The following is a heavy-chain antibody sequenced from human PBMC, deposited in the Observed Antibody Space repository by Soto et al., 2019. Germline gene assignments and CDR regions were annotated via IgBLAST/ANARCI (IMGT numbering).Heavy chain of an antibody. V-gene: IGHV4-31*03. CDR1: CGSISNGGYY. CDR2: IYYSGST. D-gene: IGHD3-3*01. CDR3: ARDVTDFWSGHEGMDV. J-gene: IGHJ6*01. Sequence: PSETLSLTCTVSCGSISNGGYYWTWIRQHPGKGLEWIGYIYYSGSTYYNPSLKSRVTISVDTSKNQFSLKLTSVTAADTAVYYCARDVTDFWSGHEGMDVWGQGTTVTVS.